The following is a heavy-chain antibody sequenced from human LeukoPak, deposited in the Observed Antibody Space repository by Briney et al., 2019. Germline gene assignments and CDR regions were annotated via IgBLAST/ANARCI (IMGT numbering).Heavy chain of an antibody. V-gene: IGHV4-4*02. J-gene: IGHJ6*04. D-gene: IGHD3-16*01. CDR1: GGSLSSNYW. Sequence: PSETLSLTCGVSGGSLSSNYWWSWVRQPPGKGLEWIGEIYHSGSTNYNPSLKSRVTISVDKSKNQLFLKLNSVTAADTAVYYCARDLGSSTPPGVWGKGTTVTVSS. CDR2: IYHSGST. CDR3: ARDLGSSTPPGV.